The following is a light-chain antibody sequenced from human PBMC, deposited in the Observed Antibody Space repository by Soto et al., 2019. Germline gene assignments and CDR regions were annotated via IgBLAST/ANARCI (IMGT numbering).Light chain of an antibody. V-gene: IGLV2-14*01. Sequence: QSVLTQPASVSGSPGQSITISCTGTSSDVGGYNYVSWYQQHPGKAPKLMIYEVSNRPSGVSNRYYGSKSGNTASLTISGLQAEDEADYYCSSYTSSSTPHVFGTGTKLTVL. CDR1: SSDVGGYNY. CDR2: EVS. CDR3: SSYTSSSTPHV. J-gene: IGLJ1*01.